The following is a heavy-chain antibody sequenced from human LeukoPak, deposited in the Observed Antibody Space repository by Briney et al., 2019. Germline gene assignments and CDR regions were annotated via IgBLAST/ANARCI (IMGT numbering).Heavy chain of an antibody. CDR1: GGSISSYY. CDR3: ARHRRGDSSSWHLDY. D-gene: IGHD6-13*01. CDR2: IYTSGST. J-gene: IGHJ4*02. V-gene: IGHV4-4*07. Sequence: SETLSLTCTVSGGSISSYYWSWIRQPAGKGLEWIGRIYTSGSTNYNPSLKSRVTISVDTSKNQFSLKLSSVTAADTAVYYCARHRRGDSSSWHLDYWGQGTLVTVSS.